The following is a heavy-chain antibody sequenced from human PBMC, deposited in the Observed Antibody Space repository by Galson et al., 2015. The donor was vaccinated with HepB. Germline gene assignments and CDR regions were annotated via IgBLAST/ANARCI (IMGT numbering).Heavy chain of an antibody. CDR3: AKVFPEKTDGWYRQTLYYFDS. CDR1: GFTFSYYA. J-gene: IGHJ4*02. CDR2: ITPSGDNT. D-gene: IGHD6-19*01. Sequence: SLRLSCAASGFTFSYYAMSWVRQAPGKGLEWISAITPSGDNTYSADSMKGRFFISRDNSQNTLFLQMNSLRADDTAIYVCAKVFPEKTDGWYRQTLYYFDSWGQGTRVTVSS. V-gene: IGHV3-23*01.